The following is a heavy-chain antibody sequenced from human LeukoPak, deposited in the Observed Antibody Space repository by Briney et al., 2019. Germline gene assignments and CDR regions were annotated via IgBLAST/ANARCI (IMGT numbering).Heavy chain of an antibody. CDR1: GFTFSSHG. V-gene: IGHV3-23*01. CDR2: ISGSGDNT. D-gene: IGHD3-10*01. CDR3: AKVTYGSGTYGAFDY. J-gene: IGHJ4*02. Sequence: PGGSLRLSCAASGFTFSSHGMSWVRQAPGKGLEWVSTISGSGDNTYYADSVKGRFTISRDNSKNTLYLQTNSLRAEDTAVYYCAKVTYGSGTYGAFDYWGQGTLVTVSS.